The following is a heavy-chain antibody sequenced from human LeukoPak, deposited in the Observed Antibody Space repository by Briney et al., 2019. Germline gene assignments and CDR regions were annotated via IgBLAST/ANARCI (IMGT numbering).Heavy chain of an antibody. Sequence: GGSLRLSCAASGFTFGSYAMYWVRQAPGKGLEWVSGIFGSGGSAHYADSVKGRFTISRDNSKNTVYLQMDSLRAEDTATYYCAKTTTGYSSGRYPAWPIDYWGQGTLVTVYS. J-gene: IGHJ4*02. D-gene: IGHD2-15*01. CDR2: IFGSGGSA. V-gene: IGHV3-23*01. CDR3: AKTTTGYSSGRYPAWPIDY. CDR1: GFTFGSYA.